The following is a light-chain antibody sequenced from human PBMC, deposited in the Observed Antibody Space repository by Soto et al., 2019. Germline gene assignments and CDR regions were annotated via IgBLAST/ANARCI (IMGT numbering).Light chain of an antibody. J-gene: IGKJ1*01. Sequence: EIVLTQSPGTLSFSPGERSTLSFISSQSLNSNYLAWHQQKPGQAPRLLIYDTFSRATGIPDRFSGSGSGTDFTLTISRLEPEDFAVYYCQQYVSSPRTFGQGTKVDI. CDR3: QQYVSSPRT. V-gene: IGKV3-20*01. CDR2: DTF. CDR1: QSLNSNY.